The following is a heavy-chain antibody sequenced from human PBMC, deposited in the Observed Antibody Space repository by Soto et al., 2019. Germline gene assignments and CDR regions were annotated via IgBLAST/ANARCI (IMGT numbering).Heavy chain of an antibody. D-gene: IGHD6-19*01. Sequence: ASVKVSCKASGYSFTNNDVSWVRQAPGQGLEWMGWINVYNGNTKYAQQLQGRVTLTTDTSTSTAYMDLRSLRSDDTAVYYCARISSASSGWFPDYWGQGTLVTVSS. CDR3: ARISSASSGWFPDY. CDR1: GYSFTNND. J-gene: IGHJ4*02. CDR2: INVYNGNT. V-gene: IGHV1-18*01.